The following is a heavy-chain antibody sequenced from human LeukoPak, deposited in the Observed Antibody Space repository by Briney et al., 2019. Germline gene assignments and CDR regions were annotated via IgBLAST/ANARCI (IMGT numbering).Heavy chain of an antibody. D-gene: IGHD2-15*01. CDR1: GYTFNNYY. CDR3: ARDEYCSGGSCPNWFDP. V-gene: IGHV1-46*02. Sequence: ASVKVSCKASGYTFNNYYMHWVRQAPGQGLEWMGIINPSGGSTSYAQRFQGRVTMARDTSTSTVYMELSSLRSEDTAVYYCARDEYCSGGSCPNWFDPWGQGTLVTVSS. J-gene: IGHJ5*02. CDR2: INPSGGST.